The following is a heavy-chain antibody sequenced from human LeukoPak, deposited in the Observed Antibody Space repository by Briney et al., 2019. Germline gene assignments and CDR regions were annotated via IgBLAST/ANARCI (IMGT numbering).Heavy chain of an antibody. Sequence: ASVKVPCKASGGTFSSYAISWVRQAPGQGLEWMGGIIPIFGTANYAQKFQGRVTITADKSTSTAYMELSSLRSEDTAVYYCARSIHYDILTTPPHYYYYYYMDVWGKGTTVTVSS. D-gene: IGHD3-9*01. J-gene: IGHJ6*03. CDR1: GGTFSSYA. V-gene: IGHV1-69*06. CDR3: ARSIHYDILTTPPHYYYYYYMDV. CDR2: IIPIFGTA.